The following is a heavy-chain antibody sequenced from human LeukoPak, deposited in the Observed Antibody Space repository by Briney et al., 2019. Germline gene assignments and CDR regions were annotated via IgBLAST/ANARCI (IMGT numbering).Heavy chain of an antibody. Sequence: ASVKVSCKASGYTFTGYYMHWVRQAPGQGLEWMGLINPSGSSTLYAQKFQGRVTMTRDMSTTTDYMELSSLRSDDTAVYYCARENTVTSIDYWGQGTLVTVSS. V-gene: IGHV1-46*01. CDR2: INPSGSST. CDR3: ARENTVTSIDY. CDR1: GYTFTGYY. D-gene: IGHD4-17*01. J-gene: IGHJ4*02.